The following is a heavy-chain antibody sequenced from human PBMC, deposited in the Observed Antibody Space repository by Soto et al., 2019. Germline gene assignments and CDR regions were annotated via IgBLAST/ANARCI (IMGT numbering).Heavy chain of an antibody. CDR2: VAAGGGHT. V-gene: IGHV3-23*01. CDR1: GFSFDKYA. D-gene: IGHD3-16*02. Sequence: GGSLRLSCVASGFSFDKYAMAWVRQAPGKGLEWVSHVAAGGGHTYYAESVKGRFTISRDNSKNTLFLQINTLRADDTAIYFCARRTSFLGAFDYWGQGVLFTLSS. CDR3: ARRTSFLGAFDY. J-gene: IGHJ4*02.